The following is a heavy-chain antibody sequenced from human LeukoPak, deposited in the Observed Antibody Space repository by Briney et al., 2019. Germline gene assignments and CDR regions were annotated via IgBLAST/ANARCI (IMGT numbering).Heavy chain of an antibody. V-gene: IGHV3-30*18. J-gene: IGHJ4*02. D-gene: IGHD1-26*01. CDR2: ISYDGSNK. Sequence: PGGSLRLSCAASRFTFSSYGMHWVRQAPGKGLEWVAVISYDGSNKYYADSVKGRFTISRDNSKNTLYLQMNSLRAEDTAVYYCAKAFGWELTDSVDYWGQGTLVTVSS. CDR1: RFTFSSYG. CDR3: AKAFGWELTDSVDY.